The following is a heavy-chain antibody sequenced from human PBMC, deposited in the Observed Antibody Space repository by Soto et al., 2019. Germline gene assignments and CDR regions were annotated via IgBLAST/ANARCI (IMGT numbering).Heavy chain of an antibody. CDR2: IRSKANSYAT. CDR1: GFTFSGSA. CDR3: TRSPPANYYDSSGYPDIDYYYYGMDV. Sequence: GGSLRLSCAASGFTFSGSAMHWVRQASGKGLEWVGRIRSKANSYATAYAASVKGRFTISRDDSKNTAYLQMNSLKTEDTAVYYCTRSPPANYYDSSGYPDIDYYYYGMDVWGQGTTVTVSS. V-gene: IGHV3-73*01. J-gene: IGHJ6*02. D-gene: IGHD3-22*01.